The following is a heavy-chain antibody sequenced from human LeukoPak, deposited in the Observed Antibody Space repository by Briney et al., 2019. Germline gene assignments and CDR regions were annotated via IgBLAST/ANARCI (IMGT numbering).Heavy chain of an antibody. CDR1: GFAFIGYS. J-gene: IGHJ4*02. CDR3: ARSRTGISFDY. V-gene: IGHV3-48*01. D-gene: IGHD6-13*01. Sequence: GGSLRLSCAASGFAFIGYSRNWVRQAPGRGLEWLSYISSGSSTIYYADSVKGRFTISRDNAKNSLYLQMNSLRAEDTAVYYCARSRTGISFDYSGQGAPVTVSS. CDR2: ISSGSSTI.